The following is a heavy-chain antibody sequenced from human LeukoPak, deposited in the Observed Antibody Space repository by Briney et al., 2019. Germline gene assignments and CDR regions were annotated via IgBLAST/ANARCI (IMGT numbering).Heavy chain of an antibody. CDR3: ARESAYSGSYYRYYYYGMDV. V-gene: IGHV4-4*07. D-gene: IGHD1-26*01. CDR2: IYTSGST. J-gene: IGHJ6*02. CDR1: GGSISSYY. Sequence: PSETLSLTCTVSGGSISSYYWSWIRQPAGKGLECIGRIYTSGSTNYNPSLKSRVTMSVDTSKNQFSLKLSSVTAADTAVYYCARESAYSGSYYRYYYYGMDVWGQGTTVTVSS.